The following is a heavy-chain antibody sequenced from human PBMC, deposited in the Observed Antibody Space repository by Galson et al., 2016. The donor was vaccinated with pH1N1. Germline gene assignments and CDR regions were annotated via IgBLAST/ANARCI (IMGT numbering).Heavy chain of an antibody. CDR3: AREGNLGGTTRRLNGWNGAFKL. CDR2: IYYRGRT. CDR1: GGSISTGGYY. V-gene: IGHV4-31*03. J-gene: IGHJ3*01. Sequence: TLSLTCTVSGGSISTGGYYWSWIRQQPGKGLEWIGYIYYRGRTYYNPSHKSRVSITMDTSKNQFSLKVASVTAADTAVDFFAREGNLGGTTRRLNGWNGAFKLWGRGTMVTVSS. D-gene: IGHD3-10*01.